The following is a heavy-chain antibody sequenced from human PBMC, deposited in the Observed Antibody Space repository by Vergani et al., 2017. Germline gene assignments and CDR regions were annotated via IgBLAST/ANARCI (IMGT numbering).Heavy chain of an antibody. CDR3: AIDLEWFDP. V-gene: IGHV3-30*03. D-gene: IGHD3-3*01. Sequence: VQLLESGGGLVQPGRSLRLSCAASGFTFSSYGMHWVRQAPGKGLEWVAVISYDGSNKYYADSVKGRFTISRDNAKNSLYLQMNSLRAEDTAVYYCAIDLEWFDPWGQGTLVTVSS. CDR1: GFTFSSYG. J-gene: IGHJ5*02. CDR2: ISYDGSNK.